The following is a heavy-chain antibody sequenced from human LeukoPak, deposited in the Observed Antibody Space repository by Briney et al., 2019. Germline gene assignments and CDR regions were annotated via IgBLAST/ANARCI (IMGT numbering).Heavy chain of an antibody. D-gene: IGHD3-22*01. CDR1: GYSFTSYW. J-gene: IGHJ4*02. Sequence: GESLKISCRGSGYSFTSYWIGWVRQMPGKGLEWMGIIYPGDPDTRYSPSFQGQVTISADKSISTAYLQWSSLKASDTAMYYCARSHYYDSSGYYSGGDYWGQGTLVTVSS. CDR3: ARSHYYDSSGYYSGGDY. V-gene: IGHV5-51*01. CDR2: IYPGDPDT.